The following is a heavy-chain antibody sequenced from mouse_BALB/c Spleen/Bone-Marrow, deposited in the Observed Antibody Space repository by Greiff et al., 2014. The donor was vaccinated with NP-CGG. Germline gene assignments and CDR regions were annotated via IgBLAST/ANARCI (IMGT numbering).Heavy chain of an antibody. CDR2: IPPGSGTT. CDR3: AGGSYYYGSSSPWFAY. D-gene: IGHD1-1*01. V-gene: IGHV1S41*01. Sequence: DLVKPGASVKLSCKASGYTFTSYWINWIKQRPGQGLEWIGRIPPGSGTTYYNEMFKGKATLTVDTSSTTAYIQLSSLSSEDSAVYFCAGGSYYYGSSSPWFAYRGQGTLITVSA. CDR1: GYTFTSYW. J-gene: IGHJ3*01.